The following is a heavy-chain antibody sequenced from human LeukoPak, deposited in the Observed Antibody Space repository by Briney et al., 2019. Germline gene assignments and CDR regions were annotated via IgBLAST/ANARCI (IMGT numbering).Heavy chain of an antibody. Sequence: GGSLRLSCAASGFTFHNNGMSWVRQAPGKGLEWVSAISGSSRSTYHAESVKGRFTISRDNSKNTLYLQMNSLRAEDTAVYYCAKVHPGIAAAANWFDPWGQGTLVTVSS. V-gene: IGHV3-23*01. CDR3: AKVHPGIAAAANWFDP. CDR1: GFTFHNNG. CDR2: ISGSSRST. J-gene: IGHJ5*02. D-gene: IGHD6-13*01.